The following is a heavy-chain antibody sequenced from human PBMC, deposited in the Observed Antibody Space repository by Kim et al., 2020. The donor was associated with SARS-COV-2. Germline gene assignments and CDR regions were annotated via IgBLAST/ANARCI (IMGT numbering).Heavy chain of an antibody. CDR2: ISGSGGST. D-gene: IGHD6-19*01. CDR3: AKTGIAVAGHYYYGMDV. CDR1: GFTFSSYA. V-gene: IGHV3-23*01. Sequence: GGSLRLSCAASGFTFSSYAMSWVRQAPGKGLEWVSAISGSGGSTYYADSVKGRFTISRDNSKNTLYLQMNSLRAEDTAVYYCAKTGIAVAGHYYYGMDVWGAGTTVTVSS. J-gene: IGHJ6*04.